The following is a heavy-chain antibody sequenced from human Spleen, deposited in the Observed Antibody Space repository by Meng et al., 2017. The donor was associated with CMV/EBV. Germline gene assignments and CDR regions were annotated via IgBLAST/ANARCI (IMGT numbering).Heavy chain of an antibody. D-gene: IGHD3-22*01. CDR1: GYTFTNNG. CDR2: IIPIVGIT. V-gene: IGHV1-69*10. Sequence: SVKVSCKASGYTFTNNGISWVRQAPGQGLDWMGGIIPIVGITNNAQNFQGRVTITADKFTSTAYMELSSLRSEDTAVYYCTLGYYYYDSSGYSLGAFDIWGQGTMVTVSS. J-gene: IGHJ3*02. CDR3: TLGYYYYDSSGYSLGAFDI.